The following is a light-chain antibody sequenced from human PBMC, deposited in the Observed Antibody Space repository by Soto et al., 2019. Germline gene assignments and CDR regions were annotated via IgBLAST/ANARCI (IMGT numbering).Light chain of an antibody. CDR1: RMVSVSY. J-gene: IGKJ5*01. CDR3: QHYDSLPIT. Sequence: IVLMQSPGSLSFSPWERATLSSRSIRMVSVSYLAWYQQKPGQPPRLLIYGASSRATGIPDRFSGSGSGTDFTLTISRLEPEDFAVFYCQHYDSLPITFGQGARLEIK. CDR2: GAS. V-gene: IGKV3-20*01.